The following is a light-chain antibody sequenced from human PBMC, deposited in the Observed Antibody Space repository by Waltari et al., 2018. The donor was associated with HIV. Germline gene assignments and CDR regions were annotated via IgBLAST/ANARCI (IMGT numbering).Light chain of an antibody. CDR1: SSDIGGYNY. CDR2: DGS. V-gene: IGLV2-14*03. J-gene: IGLJ1*01. Sequence: QSALTQPASVSGSPGQSITISCTGTSSDIGGYNYVSWYQQHPGKAPKLMISDGSHRPSGVSNRFSGSNSGNTASLTISGLQAEDEADYYCSSYTSSSTLGVFGSGTKVTVL. CDR3: SSYTSSSTLGV.